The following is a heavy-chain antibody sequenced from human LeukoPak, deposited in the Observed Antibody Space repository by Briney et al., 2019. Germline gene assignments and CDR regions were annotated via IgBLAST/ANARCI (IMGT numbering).Heavy chain of an antibody. Sequence: GGSLRLSCAASGFTFSSYGMHWVRQAPGKGLEWVAVISYDGSNKYYADSVKGRFTISRDNSKNTLYLQMNSLRAEDTAVYYCARDLDYGDLSPWGQGTLVTVSS. V-gene: IGHV3-30*03. J-gene: IGHJ5*02. D-gene: IGHD4-17*01. CDR2: ISYDGSNK. CDR3: ARDLDYGDLSP. CDR1: GFTFSSYG.